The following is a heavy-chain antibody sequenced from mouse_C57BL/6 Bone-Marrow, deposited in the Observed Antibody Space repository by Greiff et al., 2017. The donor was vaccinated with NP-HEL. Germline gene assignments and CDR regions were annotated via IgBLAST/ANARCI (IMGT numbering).Heavy chain of an antibody. Sequence: KLGESGEGLVKPGGALKISCAAPGFTFSSFAISWVRQTPEKRLEWVAYISSGGDYIYYADTVKGRFTISRDNARNTLYLQMSSLKSEDTAMYYCTRGSWLPPFAYWGQGTLVTVSA. CDR3: TRGSWLPPFAY. V-gene: IGHV5-9-1*02. J-gene: IGHJ3*01. D-gene: IGHD2-2*01. CDR1: GFTFSSFA. CDR2: ISSGGDYI.